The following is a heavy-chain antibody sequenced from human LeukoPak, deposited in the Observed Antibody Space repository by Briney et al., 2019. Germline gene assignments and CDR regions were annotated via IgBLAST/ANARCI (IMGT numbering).Heavy chain of an antibody. CDR3: ARRLPVAGTDEAFDI. CDR2: IYTSGST. D-gene: IGHD6-19*01. J-gene: IGHJ3*02. CDR1: GGSISSYY. V-gene: IGHV4-4*07. Sequence: KPSETLSLTCTVSGGSISSYYWSWIRQPAGKGLEWIGRIYTSGSTNYNPSLKSRVTMSVDTSKNQFSLKLSSVTAADTAVYYCARRLPVAGTDEAFDIWGQGTMVTISS.